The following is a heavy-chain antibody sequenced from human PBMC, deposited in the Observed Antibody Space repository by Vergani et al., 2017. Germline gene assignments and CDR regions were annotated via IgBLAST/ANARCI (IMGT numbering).Heavy chain of an antibody. CDR1: GFTFSSYW. Sequence: EVQLVESGGGLVQPGGSLRLSCAASGFTFSSYWMSWVRQAPGKGLEWVANIKQDGSEKYYVDSVKGRFTISRDNAKNSLYLQMNSLRAEDTAVYYCARRSGGSLIRFDYWGQGTLVTVSS. CDR2: IKQDGSEK. CDR3: ARRSGGSLIRFDY. J-gene: IGHJ4*02. D-gene: IGHD1-26*01. V-gene: IGHV3-7*01.